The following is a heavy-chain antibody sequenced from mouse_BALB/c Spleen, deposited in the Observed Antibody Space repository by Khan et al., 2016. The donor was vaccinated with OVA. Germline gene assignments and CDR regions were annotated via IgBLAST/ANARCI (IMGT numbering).Heavy chain of an antibody. CDR3: ARAGYGGFAY. CDR1: EFSFSDYY. V-gene: IGHV5-4*02. CDR2: ISDGGGST. J-gene: IGHJ3*01. Sequence: EVALVESGGGLVKPGGSLKLSCAASEFSFSDYYMYWIRQTPEKRLEWVATISDGGGSTYYPDSVKGRFTISRDNAKNNLYLQMSSLKSEDTAIYYCARAGYGGFAYWGQGTLVTVSA. D-gene: IGHD1-1*02.